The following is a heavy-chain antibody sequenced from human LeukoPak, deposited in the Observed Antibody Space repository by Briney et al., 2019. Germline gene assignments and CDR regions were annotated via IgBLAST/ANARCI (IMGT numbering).Heavy chain of an antibody. CDR2: ISGSGGST. CDR1: GFTFSSYA. Sequence: PGGSLRLSCAASGFTFSSYAMSWVRQAPGKGLEWVSAISGSGGSTYYADSMKGRFTISRDNSKNTLYLQMNSLRAEDTAVYYCARDGDGYNYPHDAFDIWGQGTMVTVSS. CDR3: ARDGDGYNYPHDAFDI. V-gene: IGHV3-23*01. D-gene: IGHD5-24*01. J-gene: IGHJ3*02.